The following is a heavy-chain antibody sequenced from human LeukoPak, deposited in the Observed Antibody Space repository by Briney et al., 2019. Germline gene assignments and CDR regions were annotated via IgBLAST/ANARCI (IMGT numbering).Heavy chain of an antibody. D-gene: IGHD2-21*01. V-gene: IGHV3-30*02. Sequence: GGSLRLSCAASGFTFSSYGMHWVRQAPGKGLEWVAFIRYDGSNKYYADSVKGRFTISRDNSKTTLYLQMNSLRAEDTAVYYCAKVPYCGGDCYSPADYWGQGTLVTVSS. CDR1: GFTFSSYG. J-gene: IGHJ4*02. CDR3: AKVPYCGGDCYSPADY. CDR2: IRYDGSNK.